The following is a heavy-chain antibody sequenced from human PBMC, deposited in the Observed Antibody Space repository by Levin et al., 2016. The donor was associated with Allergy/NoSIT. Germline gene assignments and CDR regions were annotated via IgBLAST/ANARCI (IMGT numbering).Heavy chain of an antibody. J-gene: IGHJ6*02. V-gene: IGHV1-3*01. CDR3: ARLGRVAAFSGSSTEEYYYYGMDV. D-gene: IGHD1-26*01. Sequence: WVRQAPGQRLEWMGWINAGNGNTKYSQKFQGRVTITRDTSASTAYMELSSLRSEDTAVYYCARLGRVAAFSGSSTEEYYYYGMDVWGQGTTVTVSS. CDR2: INAGNGNT.